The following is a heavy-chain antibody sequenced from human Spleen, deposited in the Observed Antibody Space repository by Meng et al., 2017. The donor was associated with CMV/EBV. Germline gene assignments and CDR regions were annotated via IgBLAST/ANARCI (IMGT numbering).Heavy chain of an antibody. CDR1: GFTFSSYA. CDR2: ISYDGSNK. D-gene: IGHD3-22*01. CDR3: ARGADSSGCLNY. V-gene: IGHV3-30*04. J-gene: IGHJ4*02. Sequence: CAASGFTFSSYAMHWVRQAPGKGLEWVAVISYDGSNKYYADSVKGRFTISRDNSKNTLYLQMNSLRVEDTAVYYCARGADSSGCLNYWGQGTLVTVSS.